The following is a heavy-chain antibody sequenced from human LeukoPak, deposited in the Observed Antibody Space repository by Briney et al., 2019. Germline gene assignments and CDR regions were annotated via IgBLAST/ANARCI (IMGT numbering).Heavy chain of an antibody. CDR2: IKQDGSEK. CDR3: ARVHRGYDFYYYYYMDV. D-gene: IGHD5-12*01. Sequence: GGSLRLSCAASGFTFSNYWMSWVRQAPGKGLEWVANIKQDGSEKYYVDSVKGRFTISRDNAKNSLYLQMNSLRAEDTAVYYCARVHRGYDFYYYYYMDVWGKGTTVTVSS. CDR1: GFTFSNYW. J-gene: IGHJ6*03. V-gene: IGHV3-7*01.